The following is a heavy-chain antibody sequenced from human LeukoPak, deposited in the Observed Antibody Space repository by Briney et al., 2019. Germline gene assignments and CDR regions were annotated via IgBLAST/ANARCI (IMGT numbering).Heavy chain of an antibody. V-gene: IGHV4-34*01. CDR3: ARARGVATPFDY. D-gene: IGHD5-12*01. CDR1: SGPFSDYH. J-gene: IGHJ4*02. CDR2: INHSGTN. Sequence: SETLSLTSAVYSGPFSDYHWSWLRQPPGKGLEWIGEINHSGTNKYNPSLKSRVTISVDTSKNQFSLKLSSVTAADTAVYYCARARGVATPFDYWGRGTLVTVSS.